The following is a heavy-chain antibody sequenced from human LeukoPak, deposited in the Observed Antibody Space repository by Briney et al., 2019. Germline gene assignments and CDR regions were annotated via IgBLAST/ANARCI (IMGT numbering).Heavy chain of an antibody. Sequence: SETLSLTCAVYGWSFSGYYWSWIRQPPGKGLEWIVEINHSGSTNYNPSLKSRVIISVDTSKNQFSLKLSSVTAADTAVYYCASEQQLVQTGFDPWGQGTLVTVSS. J-gene: IGHJ5*02. CDR2: INHSGST. D-gene: IGHD6-13*01. CDR3: ASEQQLVQTGFDP. CDR1: GWSFSGYY. V-gene: IGHV4-34*01.